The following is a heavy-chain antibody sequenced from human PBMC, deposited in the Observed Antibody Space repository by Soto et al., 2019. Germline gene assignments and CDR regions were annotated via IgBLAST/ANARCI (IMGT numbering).Heavy chain of an antibody. CDR3: ARGILGINWNLGPYNWFDP. D-gene: IGHD1-20*01. V-gene: IGHV1-18*01. CDR1: GYTFTSYG. Sequence: GASVKVSCKASGYTFTSYGISWVRQAPGQGLEWMGWISAYNGNTNYAQKLQGRVTMTTDTSTSTAYMELRSLRSDDTAVDYCARGILGINWNLGPYNWFDPWGQGTLVNVSS. CDR2: ISAYNGNT. J-gene: IGHJ5*02.